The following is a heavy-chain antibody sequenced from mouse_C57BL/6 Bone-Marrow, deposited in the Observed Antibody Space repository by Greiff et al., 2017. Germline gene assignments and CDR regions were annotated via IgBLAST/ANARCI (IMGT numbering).Heavy chain of an antibody. CDR3: ARMRYYGSRGDFDV. CDR2: IDPSDSYT. Sequence: QVQLQQPGAELVMPGASVKLSCKASGYTFTSYWMHWVKQRPGQGLEWIGEIDPSDSYTNYNQQFKGKSTLTVDKSSSTAYMQLSSLTSEDAAVYCCARMRYYGSRGDFDVWGTGTTVTVSS. J-gene: IGHJ1*03. CDR1: GYTFTSYW. V-gene: IGHV1-69*01. D-gene: IGHD1-1*01.